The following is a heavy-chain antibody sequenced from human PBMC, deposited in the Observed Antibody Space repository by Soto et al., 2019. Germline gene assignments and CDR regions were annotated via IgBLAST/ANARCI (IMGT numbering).Heavy chain of an antibody. CDR1: GFTFSSYG. V-gene: IGHV3-30*18. Sequence: QVQLVESGGGVVQPGRSLRLSCAASGFTFSSYGMHWVRQAPGKGLEWVAVISYDGSNKYYADSVKGRFTISRDNSKNTLYLQMNSLRAEETGVYYCEKSRAAFYIWGQGTMVTVSS. D-gene: IGHD2-2*01. CDR3: EKSRAAFYI. J-gene: IGHJ3*02. CDR2: ISYDGSNK.